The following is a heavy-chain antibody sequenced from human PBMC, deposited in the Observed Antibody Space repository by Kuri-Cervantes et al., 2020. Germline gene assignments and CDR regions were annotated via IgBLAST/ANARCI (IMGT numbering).Heavy chain of an antibody. J-gene: IGHJ4*02. V-gene: IGHV1-46*01. CDR2: INPSGGST. CDR3: ARTPKRPGYYYDSSGYYFDY. CDR1: GYTFTSYY. D-gene: IGHD3-22*01. Sequence: ASVKVSCKASGYTFTSYYMHWVRQAPGQGLEWMGIINPSGGSTSYAQKFQGRVTITADESTSTAYMELSSLRSEDTAVYYCARTPKRPGYYYDSSGYYFDYWGQGTLVTVSS.